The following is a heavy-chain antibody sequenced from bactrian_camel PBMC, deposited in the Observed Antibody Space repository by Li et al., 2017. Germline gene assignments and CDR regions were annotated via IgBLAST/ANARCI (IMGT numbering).Heavy chain of an antibody. Sequence: QVQLVESGGDSVQAGGSLRLSCQASGYRYSEHCMGWFRQAPGKEREGVAYIDADGTTTYTASVKGRFTISKDSSKDTLYLQMNSLKPEDTACTTVRQTGGPLVVFHAATLHTGARGPRSPSP. CDR3: RQTGGPLVVFHAATLHT. D-gene: IGHD2*01. CDR2: IDADGTT. CDR1: GYRYSEHC. V-gene: IGHV3S53*01. J-gene: IGHJ4*01.